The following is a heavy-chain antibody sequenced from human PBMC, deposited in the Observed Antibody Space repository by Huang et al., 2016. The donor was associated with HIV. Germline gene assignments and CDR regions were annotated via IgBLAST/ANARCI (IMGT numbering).Heavy chain of an antibody. J-gene: IGHJ4*02. Sequence: QVQLVQSGAEVRKPGASVKVSCKASGFPFTNYDFNWVRQATGQGLEWMGWMNPNRGNTGDAKKFQGRVTITRNTSINTAYIELSSLRSEDTAVYYCARARGYYYDGSGFYSRYYFDYWGQGTLVTVSS. CDR1: GFPFTNYD. V-gene: IGHV1-8*03. CDR3: ARARGYYYDGSGFYSRYYFDY. D-gene: IGHD3-22*01. CDR2: MNPNRGNT.